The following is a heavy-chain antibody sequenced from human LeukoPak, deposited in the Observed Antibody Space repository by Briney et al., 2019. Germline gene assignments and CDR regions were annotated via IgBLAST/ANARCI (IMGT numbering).Heavy chain of an antibody. Sequence: SETLSLTCAVYGGSFSGYYWSWIRQPPGKGLEWIGEINHSGSTNYNPSLKSRVTISVDTSKNQFSLKLSSVTAADTAVYYCARHGGHYQSDDWGQGTLVTVSS. CDR1: GGSFSGYY. V-gene: IGHV4-34*01. CDR2: INHSGST. D-gene: IGHD2-21*01. J-gene: IGHJ4*02. CDR3: ARHGGHYQSDD.